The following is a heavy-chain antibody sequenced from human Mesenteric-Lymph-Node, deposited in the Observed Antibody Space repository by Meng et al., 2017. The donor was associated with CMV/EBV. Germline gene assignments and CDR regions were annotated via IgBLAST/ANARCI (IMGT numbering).Heavy chain of an antibody. D-gene: IGHD6-13*01. J-gene: IGHJ5*02. CDR3: AGGRAAAGSRWFDP. Sequence: QVQLGQSGADVKKPGSSVKVSCNASGGTFSSYTISWVRQAPGQGLEWMGRIIPILGIANYAQKFQGRVTITADKSTSTAYMELSSLRSEDTAVYYCAGGRAAAGSRWFDPWGQGTLVTVSS. CDR2: IIPILGIA. V-gene: IGHV1-69*02. CDR1: GGTFSSYT.